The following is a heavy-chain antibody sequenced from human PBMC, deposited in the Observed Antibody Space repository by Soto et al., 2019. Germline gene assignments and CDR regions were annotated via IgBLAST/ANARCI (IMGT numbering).Heavy chain of an antibody. Sequence: GASVKVSCKASGGTFSSYAISWVRQAPGQGLEWMGGIIPIFGTANYAQKFQGRVTITADESTSTAYMELSSLRSEDTAVYYCARDPNGNAPPRSGDAFDIWGQGTMVTVSS. D-gene: IGHD1-20*01. V-gene: IGHV1-69*13. CDR1: GGTFSSYA. CDR2: IIPIFGTA. CDR3: ARDPNGNAPPRSGDAFDI. J-gene: IGHJ3*02.